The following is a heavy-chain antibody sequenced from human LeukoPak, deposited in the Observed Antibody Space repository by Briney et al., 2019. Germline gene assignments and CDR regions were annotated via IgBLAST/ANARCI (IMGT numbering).Heavy chain of an antibody. J-gene: IGHJ4*02. CDR1: GFTVSSNY. Sequence: QPGGSLRLSCAASGFTVSSNYMSWVRQAPGKGLEWVSVIYSGGSTYYADSVKGRFTISRDNAKNSLILYMSNLRVEDTAVYYCAREMSGSGMTYWGQGTQATVSS. CDR3: AREMSGSGMTY. CDR2: IYSGGST. D-gene: IGHD3-10*01. V-gene: IGHV3-66*01.